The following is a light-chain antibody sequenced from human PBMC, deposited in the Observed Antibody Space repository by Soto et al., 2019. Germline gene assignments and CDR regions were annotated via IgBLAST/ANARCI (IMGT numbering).Light chain of an antibody. CDR1: SSNIGAGYD. Sequence: QSVLTQPPSVSGAPGQRVTISCTGSSSNIGAGYDVHWYQQLPGTAPKLLIYGNSNRPSGVPDRFSGPKSGTSASLAITGLQAEDEADYYCQSYDRSLSGFYVFGTGTKVTVL. J-gene: IGLJ1*01. CDR2: GNS. V-gene: IGLV1-40*01. CDR3: QSYDRSLSGFYV.